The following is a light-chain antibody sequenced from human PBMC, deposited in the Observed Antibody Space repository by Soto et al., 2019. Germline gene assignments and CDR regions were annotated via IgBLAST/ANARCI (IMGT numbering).Light chain of an antibody. CDR1: QSISIW. Sequence: DIQMTQSPSTLSASVGDRVTITCRARQSISIWLAWYQQKPGKAPKLLIYDASILESGVPSRFSGSGSGTEFTLTISSLQPEDFATYYCQQSYSTPPITFGQGTRLEIK. V-gene: IGKV1-5*01. CDR2: DAS. J-gene: IGKJ5*01. CDR3: QQSYSTPPIT.